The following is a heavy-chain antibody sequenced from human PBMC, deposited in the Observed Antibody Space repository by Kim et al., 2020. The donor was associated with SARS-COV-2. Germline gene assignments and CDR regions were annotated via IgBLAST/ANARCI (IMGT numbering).Heavy chain of an antibody. CDR3: ARHVDRTIVDDY. CDR2: IYYSGST. J-gene: IGHJ4*02. Sequence: SETLSLTCTVSGGSISSGGYYWNWIRQHPGKGLEWIGYIYYSGSTYYNPSLKSRVTISVDTSKNQFSLTRRSVTAAGTAVYYCARHVDRTIVDDYWGQGTLVTVSS. CDR1: GGSISSGGYY. D-gene: IGHD5-18*01. V-gene: IGHV4-31*03.